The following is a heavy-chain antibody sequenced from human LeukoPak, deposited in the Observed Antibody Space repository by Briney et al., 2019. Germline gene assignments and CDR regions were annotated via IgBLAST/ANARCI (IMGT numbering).Heavy chain of an antibody. D-gene: IGHD6-19*01. CDR2: ISGSGGNT. V-gene: IGHV3-23*01. J-gene: IGHJ5*02. CDR3: AKESTSGTLRIDL. CDR1: GFTFRNYA. Sequence: GGSLRPSCAASGFTFRNYAMSWVRQAPGKGLEWVSAISGSGGNTYYADSARGRFTISRDNSENTLSLQMDSLRADDTALYYCAKESTSGTLRIDLWGQGTLVTVSS.